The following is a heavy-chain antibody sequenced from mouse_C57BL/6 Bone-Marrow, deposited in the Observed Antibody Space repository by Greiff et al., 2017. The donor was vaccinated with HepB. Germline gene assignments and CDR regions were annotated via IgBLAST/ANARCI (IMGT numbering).Heavy chain of an antibody. CDR1: GFTFSDYY. J-gene: IGHJ2*01. Sequence: DVKLVESEGGLVQPGSSMKLSCTASGFTFSDYYMAWVRQVPEKGLEWVANINYDGSSTYYLDSLKSRFIISRDNAKNILYLQMSSLKSEDTATYYCAREDGSSYFDYWGQGTTLTVFS. V-gene: IGHV5-16*01. CDR3: AREDGSSYFDY. CDR2: INYDGSST. D-gene: IGHD1-1*01.